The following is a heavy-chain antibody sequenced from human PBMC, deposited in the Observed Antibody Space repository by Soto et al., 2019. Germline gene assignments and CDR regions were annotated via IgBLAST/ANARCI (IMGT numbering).Heavy chain of an antibody. J-gene: IGHJ4*02. CDR2: ISSSGSTI. Sequence: QVQLVESGGGLVKPGGSLRLSCAASGLTFSDYYMSWIRQDPGKGLGWVSYISSSGSTIYYADSVKGRFTISRDNAKNSLYLQMNSLRAEDTAVYYCARVPPIYYDSSGYIDYWGQGTLVTVSS. CDR1: GLTFSDYY. D-gene: IGHD3-22*01. V-gene: IGHV3-11*01. CDR3: ARVPPIYYDSSGYIDY.